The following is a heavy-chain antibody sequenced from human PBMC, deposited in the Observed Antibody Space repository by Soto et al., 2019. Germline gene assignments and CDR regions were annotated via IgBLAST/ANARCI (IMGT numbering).Heavy chain of an antibody. J-gene: IGHJ6*02. Sequence: QVQLQESGPRLVKSSETLSLTCSVSGGAVNTGSYYWTWIRQPPGKALEWIGFLLYTGGTKFNPSLESRATMSVDTSKNQFSLRLTSVTAADTAVYYCARATSTGCYSYHRGCHFYGLDVWGQGTTVTVSS. D-gene: IGHD2-2*01. CDR3: ARATSTGCYSYHRGCHFYGLDV. V-gene: IGHV4-61*01. CDR1: GGAVNTGSYY. CDR2: LLYTGGT.